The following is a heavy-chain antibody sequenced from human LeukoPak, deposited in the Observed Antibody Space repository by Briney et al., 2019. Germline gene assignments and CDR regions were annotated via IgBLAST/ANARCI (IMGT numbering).Heavy chain of an antibody. CDR1: GGTFSSYA. J-gene: IGHJ6*03. CDR2: IIPIFGTA. Sequence: ASVKVSCKAPGGTFSSYAISWGRQAPGQGLEWMGGIIPIFGTANYAQKFQGRVTITADKSTSTAYMELSSLRSEDTAVYYCARGSSSWAGNYYYYMDVWGKGTTVTVSS. V-gene: IGHV1-69*06. D-gene: IGHD6-13*01. CDR3: ARGSSSWAGNYYYYMDV.